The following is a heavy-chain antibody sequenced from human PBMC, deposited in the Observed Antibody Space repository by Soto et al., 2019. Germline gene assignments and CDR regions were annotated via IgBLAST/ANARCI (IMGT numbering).Heavy chain of an antibody. V-gene: IGHV4-59*01. D-gene: IGHD5-12*01. CDR2: IYYSGST. CDR3: ARALDGYNPPFDY. J-gene: IGHJ4*02. Sequence: ASETLSLTCTVSGGSISSYYWSWIRQPPGKGLEWIGYIYYSGSTNYNPSLKSRVTISVDTSKNQFSLKLSSVTAADTAVYYCARALDGYNPPFDYWGQGTLVTVSS. CDR1: GGSISSYY.